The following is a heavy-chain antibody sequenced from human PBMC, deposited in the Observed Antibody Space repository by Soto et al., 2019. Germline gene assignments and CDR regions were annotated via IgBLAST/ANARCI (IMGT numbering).Heavy chain of an antibody. CDR2: INQDGGAK. CDR1: GLTFSNYW. CDR3: AHPRGYGVFDAYDI. J-gene: IGHJ3*02. Sequence: PGGSLRLSCAVSGLTFSNYWMSWVRQAPGQGLEWVANINQDGGAKYYVDSVKGRFTISRDNAKNSLYVQMSSLRTEDTAVYYCAHPRGYGVFDAYDIWGQGTMVTVSS. V-gene: IGHV3-7*03. D-gene: IGHD4-17*01.